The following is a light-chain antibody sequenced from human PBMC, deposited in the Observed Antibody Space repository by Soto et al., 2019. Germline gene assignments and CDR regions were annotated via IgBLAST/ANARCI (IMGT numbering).Light chain of an antibody. CDR3: QQYNNWPPYT. CDR2: GAS. Sequence: EVVMTQSPPTLSASPGERVILSWRASQNIGSNLAWYQQRPGQAPRLLMYGASTRATETPARFSGSGSATDLTLTISSLQSEDFAVYYCQQYNNWPPYTFGQGTRLEIK. V-gene: IGKV3-15*01. J-gene: IGKJ5*01. CDR1: QNIGSN.